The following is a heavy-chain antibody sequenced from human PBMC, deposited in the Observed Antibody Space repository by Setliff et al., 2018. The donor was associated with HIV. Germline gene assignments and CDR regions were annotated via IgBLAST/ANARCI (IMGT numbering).Heavy chain of an antibody. D-gene: IGHD1-26*01. CDR1: GYTFTSYY. J-gene: IGHJ3*02. CDR3: ARGGEVGATSKSGIGAFDI. V-gene: IGHV1-46*01. CDR2: INPSGGST. Sequence: ASVKVSCKASGYTFTSYYMHWVRQAPGQGLEWMGIINPSGGSTSYAQKFQGRVTITTDESTNTVYMELYSLTSEDTAVYYCARGGEVGATSKSGIGAFDIWGQGTMVTVSS.